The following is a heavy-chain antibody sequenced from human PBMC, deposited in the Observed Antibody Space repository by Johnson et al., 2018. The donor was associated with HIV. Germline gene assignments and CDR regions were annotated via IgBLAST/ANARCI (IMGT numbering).Heavy chain of an antibody. CDR1: GFSISSNY. Sequence: VQLVESGGGLIQPGGSLRLSCKASGFSISSNYMNWVRQTPGKGLEWVSVIYSGGSTYYADSVKGRFTISRDNSKNTLYLQMNSLRAEDTAVYYCAKKALGDVDAFDIWGQGTMVTVSS. D-gene: IGHD2-21*02. CDR2: IYSGGST. CDR3: AKKALGDVDAFDI. V-gene: IGHV3-53*01. J-gene: IGHJ3*02.